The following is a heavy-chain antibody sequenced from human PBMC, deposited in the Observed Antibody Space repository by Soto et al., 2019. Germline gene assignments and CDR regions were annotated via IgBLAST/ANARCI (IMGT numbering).Heavy chain of an antibody. V-gene: IGHV1-3*01. D-gene: IGHD6-13*01. Sequence: ASVKVSCKASGYTFTSYAMHWVRQAPGQRLEWMGWINAGNGNTKYSQKFQGRVTITRDTSASTAYMELSSLRAEDTAVYYCAKDQIATGAPWYNWFDSWGQGTRVTVSS. J-gene: IGHJ5*01. CDR3: AKDQIATGAPWYNWFDS. CDR2: INAGNGNT. CDR1: GYTFTSYA.